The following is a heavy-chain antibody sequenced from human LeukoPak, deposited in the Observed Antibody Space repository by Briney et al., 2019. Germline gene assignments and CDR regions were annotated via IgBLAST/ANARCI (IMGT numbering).Heavy chain of an antibody. Sequence: GGSLRLSCAASGFTFRTSSMSWVRQAPGMGLERVSSITSSGNYIYYADSVKGRFTISRDNAKNSLYLQMNSLRAEDTAVYYCARDGDGYNLDYWGQGILVTVSS. CDR2: ITSSGNYI. CDR1: GFTFRTSS. D-gene: IGHD5-24*01. J-gene: IGHJ4*02. CDR3: ARDGDGYNLDY. V-gene: IGHV3-21*01.